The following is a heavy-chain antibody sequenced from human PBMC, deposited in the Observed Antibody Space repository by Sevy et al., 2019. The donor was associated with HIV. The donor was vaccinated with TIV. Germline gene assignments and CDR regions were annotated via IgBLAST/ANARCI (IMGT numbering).Heavy chain of an antibody. J-gene: IGHJ4*02. CDR3: ARERPQLVLLDY. Sequence: GGSLRLSCAASGFTFSSYSMNWVRQAPGKGLEWVSSISSSSSYIYYADSVKGRFTISRDNAKNSLYLQMNSLRGEDTAVYYWARERPQLVLLDYWGQGTLVTVSS. D-gene: IGHD6-13*01. CDR1: GFTFSSYS. CDR2: ISSSSSYI. V-gene: IGHV3-21*01.